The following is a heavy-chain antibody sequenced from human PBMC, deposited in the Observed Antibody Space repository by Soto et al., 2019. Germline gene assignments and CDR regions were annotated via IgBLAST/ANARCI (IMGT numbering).Heavy chain of an antibody. V-gene: IGHV4-38-2*01. Sequence: SETLSLTCAVSGYSVSSGYYWGWIRQPPGKGLEWIGSIYHSGSTYYNPSLKSRVTISVDTSKNQFSLKLSSVTAADTAVYYCARNYYDSSGYDAFDIWGQGTMVTVSS. J-gene: IGHJ3*02. CDR1: GYSVSSGYY. CDR2: IYHSGST. D-gene: IGHD3-22*01. CDR3: ARNYYDSSGYDAFDI.